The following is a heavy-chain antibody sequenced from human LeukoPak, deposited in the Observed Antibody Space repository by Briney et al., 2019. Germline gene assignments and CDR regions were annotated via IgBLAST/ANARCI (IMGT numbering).Heavy chain of an antibody. Sequence: PSETLSLTCTVSGGSISSYYWSWIRQPPGKGLEWIGYIYYSGSTNYNPSLKSRVTISVDTSKNQFSLKLSSVTAADTAVYYCARHVPIVVVTGLPRGYFDYWGQGTLVTVSS. CDR3: ARHVPIVVVTGLPRGYFDY. D-gene: IGHD2-21*02. V-gene: IGHV4-59*08. CDR1: GGSISSYY. J-gene: IGHJ4*02. CDR2: IYYSGST.